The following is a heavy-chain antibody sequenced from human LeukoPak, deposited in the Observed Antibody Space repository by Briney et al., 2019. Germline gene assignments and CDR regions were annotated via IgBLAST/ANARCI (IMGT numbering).Heavy chain of an antibody. CDR3: AKGRGGYSGYHDC. CDR1: VFTYSSYA. D-gene: IGHD5-12*01. J-gene: IGHJ4*02. Sequence: GASLRLSCAASVFTYSSYAMSWVRQGPGKGLECVSTISGSGGSTYYADSVKGRFTVSRDDSKNTQYLQMNSLRAEDTAVYYCAKGRGGYSGYHDCWGKGTLVTVSS. CDR2: ISGSGGST. V-gene: IGHV3-23*01.